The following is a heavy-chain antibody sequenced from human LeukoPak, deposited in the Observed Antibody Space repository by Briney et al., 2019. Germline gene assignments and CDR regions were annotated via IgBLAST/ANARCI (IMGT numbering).Heavy chain of an antibody. J-gene: IGHJ4*02. V-gene: IGHV1-18*01. CDR1: GYTFTSYG. Sequence: ASVKVSCKASGYTFTSYGISWVRQAPGQGLEWMGWISAYNGNTNYAQKLQGRVTMTTDTSTSTAYMELRSLRPDDTAVYYCTRAEAYYYDSSGEFDYWGQGTLVTVSS. CDR2: ISAYNGNT. CDR3: TRAEAYYYDSSGEFDY. D-gene: IGHD3-22*01.